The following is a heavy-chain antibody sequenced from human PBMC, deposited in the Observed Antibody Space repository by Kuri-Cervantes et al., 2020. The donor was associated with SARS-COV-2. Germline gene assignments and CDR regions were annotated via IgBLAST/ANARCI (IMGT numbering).Heavy chain of an antibody. Sequence: ASVKVSCKTPETTFPNYDINWVRQATGQGLEWMGMVKTNSGNTLYAQFFQGRVSMTRDISTSTAYMELSSLRSEDMVVYFCVRATGIAAAGSGWFDPWGQGTLVTVSS. CDR1: ETTFPNYD. CDR3: VRATGIAAAGSGWFDP. J-gene: IGHJ5*02. CDR2: VKTNSGNT. D-gene: IGHD6-13*01. V-gene: IGHV1-8*01.